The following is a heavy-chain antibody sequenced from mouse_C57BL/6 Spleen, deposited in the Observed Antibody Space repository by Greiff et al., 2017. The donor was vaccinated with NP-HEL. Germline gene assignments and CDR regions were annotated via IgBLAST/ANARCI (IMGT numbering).Heavy chain of an antibody. J-gene: IGHJ1*03. CDR3: AREDMGYFDV. D-gene: IGHD1-1*02. CDR1: GYTFTSYW. V-gene: IGHV1-52*01. CDR2: IDPSVSET. Sequence: QVQLQQPGAELVRPGSSVKLSCKASGYTFTSYWMHWVKQRPIQGLEWIGNIDPSVSETHYNQKFKDKATLTVDKSSSTAYMQLSSLTSEDSAVYYCAREDMGYFDVWGTGTTVTVSS.